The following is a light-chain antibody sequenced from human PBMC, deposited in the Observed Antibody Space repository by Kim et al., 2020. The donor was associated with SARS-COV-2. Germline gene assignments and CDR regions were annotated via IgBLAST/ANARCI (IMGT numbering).Light chain of an antibody. CDR1: NLGSKF. J-gene: IGLJ3*02. V-gene: IGLV3-1*01. CDR3: QAWDSSTAWV. Sequence: SYELTQPPSVSVSPGQTASITCSGDNLGSKFAFWYHQKPGQSPVLVIYQDTKRPSGIPERFSGYNSGNTATLTISGTQAMDEADYYCQAWDSSTAWVFGGGTQLTVL. CDR2: QDT.